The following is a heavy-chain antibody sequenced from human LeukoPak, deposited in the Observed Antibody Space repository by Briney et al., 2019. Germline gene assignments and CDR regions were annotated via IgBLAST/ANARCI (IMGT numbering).Heavy chain of an antibody. V-gene: IGHV3-66*02. CDR1: GFTVSSNY. CDR3: ARARLVYGSGSYHFDY. Sequence: PGGSLRLSCSASGFTVSSNYMSWVRQAPGKGLEWVSVIYSGGSTYYADSVKGRFTISRDNSKNTLYLQMNSLRAEDTAVYYCARARLVYGSGSYHFDYWGLGTLVTVSS. J-gene: IGHJ4*02. D-gene: IGHD3-10*01. CDR2: IYSGGST.